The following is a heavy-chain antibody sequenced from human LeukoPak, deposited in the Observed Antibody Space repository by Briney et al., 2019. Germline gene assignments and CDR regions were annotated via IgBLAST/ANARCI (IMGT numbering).Heavy chain of an antibody. CDR2: VSYGGTNK. D-gene: IGHD4-23*01. J-gene: IGHJ3*02. CDR3: ASGTEDYGGSPDATIRRPFAI. CDR1: GFTFSNYG. V-gene: IGHV3-30*03. Sequence: GGPLRLSCAASGFTFSNYGMHWVRQAPGKGLEWVAVVSYGGTNKYYADSVKGRFTISRDNSKNTLYLQMNSLRAEDTAMYYCASGTEDYGGSPDATIRRPFAIWGQGTLVTVST.